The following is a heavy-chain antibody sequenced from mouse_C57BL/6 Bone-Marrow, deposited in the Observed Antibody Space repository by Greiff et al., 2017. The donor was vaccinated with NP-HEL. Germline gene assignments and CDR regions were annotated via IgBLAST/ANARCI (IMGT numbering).Heavy chain of an antibody. J-gene: IGHJ2*01. Sequence: QVHVKQPGAELVKPGASVKVSCKASGYTFTSYWMHWVKQRPGQGLEWIGRIHPSDSDTNYNQKFKGKATLTVDKSSSTAYMQLSSLTSEDSAVYYCAITARYDYDGFDYWGQGTTLTVSS. CDR1: GYTFTSYW. V-gene: IGHV1-74*01. D-gene: IGHD2-4*01. CDR2: IHPSDSDT. CDR3: AITARYDYDGFDY.